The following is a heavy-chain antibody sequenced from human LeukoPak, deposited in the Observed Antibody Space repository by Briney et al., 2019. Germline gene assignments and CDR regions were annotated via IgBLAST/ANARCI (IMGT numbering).Heavy chain of an antibody. Sequence: ASVKVSCKASGFTFTDYYMHWVRQAPGQGLEWMGWINLNSGATGSAQKFQGSVTMSRDTSISTAYMELSRLRSDGTAVFYCARALGSGSYYQAYWGQGTLVTVSS. D-gene: IGHD3-10*01. CDR2: INLNSGAT. J-gene: IGHJ4*02. CDR1: GFTFTDYY. V-gene: IGHV1-2*02. CDR3: ARALGSGSYYQAY.